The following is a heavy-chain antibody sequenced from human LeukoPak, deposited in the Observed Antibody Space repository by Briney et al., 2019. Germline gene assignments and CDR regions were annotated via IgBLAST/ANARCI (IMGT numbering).Heavy chain of an antibody. V-gene: IGHV1-18*01. CDR1: GYTFTSYG. J-gene: IGHJ4*02. Sequence: GASVKVSCKASGYTFTSYGIRWVRQAPGQGLEWMGWISAYNGNTNYAQKLQGRVTMTRNTSISTAYMELSSLRSEDTAVYYCARQKTPRGFDYWGQGTLVTVSS. CDR2: ISAYNGNT. CDR3: ARQKTPRGFDY.